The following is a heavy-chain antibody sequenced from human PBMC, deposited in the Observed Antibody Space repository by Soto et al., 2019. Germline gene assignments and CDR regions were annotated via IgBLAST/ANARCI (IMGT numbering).Heavy chain of an antibody. D-gene: IGHD2-21*02. CDR3: ASSLPRVTAKRGAFDI. CDR2: INHSGST. J-gene: IGHJ3*02. CDR1: GGSFSGYY. V-gene: IGHV4-34*01. Sequence: SETLSLTCAVYGGSFSGYYWSWIRQPPGKGLEWIGEINHSGSTNYNPSLKSRVTISVDTSKNQFSLKLSSVTAADTAVYYCASSLPRVTAKRGAFDIWGQGTMVTVSS.